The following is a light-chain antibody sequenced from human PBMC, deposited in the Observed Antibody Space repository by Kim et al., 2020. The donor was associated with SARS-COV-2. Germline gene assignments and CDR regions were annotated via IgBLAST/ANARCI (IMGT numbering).Light chain of an antibody. CDR3: QAWDSSTANWV. CDR2: QDS. V-gene: IGLV3-1*01. CDR1: KLGDKY. Sequence: SYELTQPPSVSVSPGQTASITCSGDKLGDKYACWYQQKPGQSPVLVIYQDSKRPSGIPERFSGSNSGHTATLTISGTQAMDEADYYCQAWDSSTANWVFG. J-gene: IGLJ3*02.